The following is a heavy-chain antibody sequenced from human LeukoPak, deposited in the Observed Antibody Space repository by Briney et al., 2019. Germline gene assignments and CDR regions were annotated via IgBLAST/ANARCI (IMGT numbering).Heavy chain of an antibody. D-gene: IGHD3-16*01. J-gene: IGHJ6*04. CDR1: GGTFSSYA. V-gene: IGHV1-69*01. CDR3: VWGSYNHYYYGMDV. Sequence: SVKVSCKASGGTFSSYAISWVRQAPGQGLEWMGGIIPIFGTANYAQKFQGRVTITADESTSTAYMELSSLRSEDTAVYYCVWGSYNHYYYGMDVWAKGPRSPSPQ. CDR2: IIPIFGTA.